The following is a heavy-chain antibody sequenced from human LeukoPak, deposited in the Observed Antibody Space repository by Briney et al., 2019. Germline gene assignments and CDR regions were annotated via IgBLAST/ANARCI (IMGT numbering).Heavy chain of an antibody. D-gene: IGHD1-1*01. Sequence: RASVKVSCKVSGYTLTELSLHWVRQAPGKGLEWMGRFDPEDGETIYARKFQGRVTMTEDTSTDTAYMELSSLRSEDTAVYFCAASLTTGGYYGMDVWGQGTTVTVSS. V-gene: IGHV1-24*01. CDR2: FDPEDGET. CDR1: GYTLTELS. CDR3: AASLTTGGYYGMDV. J-gene: IGHJ6*02.